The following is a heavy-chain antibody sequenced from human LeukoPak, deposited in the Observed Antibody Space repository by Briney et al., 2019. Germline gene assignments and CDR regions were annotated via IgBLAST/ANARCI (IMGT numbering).Heavy chain of an antibody. CDR2: ISYDGSNK. J-gene: IGHJ3*02. V-gene: IGHV3-30*03. CDR1: ELSFSSNA. CDR3: ARGYGAFDI. D-gene: IGHD4-17*01. Sequence: PGGSLRLSCAASELSFSSNAMSWVRQAPGKGLEWVAVISYDGSNKYYADSVKGRFTISRDNSKNTLYLQMNSLRAEDTAVYYCARGYGAFDIWGQGTMVTVSS.